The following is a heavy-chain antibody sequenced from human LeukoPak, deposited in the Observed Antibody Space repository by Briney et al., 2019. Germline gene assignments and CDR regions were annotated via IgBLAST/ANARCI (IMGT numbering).Heavy chain of an antibody. CDR1: GYTFTNYY. Sequence: GASVKVSCKASGYTFTNYYMHCMRQAPGQGFEWMGIINPSGGSTRYAQKFQGRVTMTRDMSTSTVYMELSSLRSEDTAVYYCVRGGNEVVADAEYFQHWGQGTLVTVSS. CDR2: INPSGGST. CDR3: VRGGNEVVADAEYFQH. J-gene: IGHJ1*01. D-gene: IGHD3-22*01. V-gene: IGHV1-46*01.